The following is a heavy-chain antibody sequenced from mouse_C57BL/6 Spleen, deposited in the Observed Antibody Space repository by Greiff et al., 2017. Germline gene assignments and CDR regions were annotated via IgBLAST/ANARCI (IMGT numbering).Heavy chain of an antibody. CDR3: ARQGNHPYYYAMDY. J-gene: IGHJ4*01. V-gene: IGHV2-6-1*01. Sequence: VNVVESGPGLVAPSQSLSITCTVSGFSLTSYGVHWVRQPPGKGLEWLVVIWSDGSTTYNSALKSRLSISKDNSKSQVFLKMNSLQTDDTAMYYCARQGNHPYYYAMDYWGQGTSVTVSS. CDR1: GFSLTSYG. D-gene: IGHD2-1*01. CDR2: IWSDGST.